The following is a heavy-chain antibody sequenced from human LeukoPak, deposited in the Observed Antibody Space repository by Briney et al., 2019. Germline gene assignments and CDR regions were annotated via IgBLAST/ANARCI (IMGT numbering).Heavy chain of an antibody. V-gene: IGHV3-23*01. D-gene: IGHD2-2*01. CDR3: AKDQIVVVPAALDY. CDR1: GFTFSSYA. J-gene: IGHJ4*02. Sequence: PGASLRLSCAASGFTFSSYAMSWVRQAPGKGLEWVSAISGSGGSTYYADSVKGRFTISRDNSKNTLYLQMNSLRAEDTAVCYCAKDQIVVVPAALDYWGQGTLVTVSS. CDR2: ISGSGGST.